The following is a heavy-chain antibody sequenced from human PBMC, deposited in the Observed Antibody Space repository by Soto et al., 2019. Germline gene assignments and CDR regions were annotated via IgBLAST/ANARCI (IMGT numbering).Heavy chain of an antibody. V-gene: IGHV3-11*01. CDR1: EFTFSDYY. CDR2: ISSSGRTI. Sequence: GGSLRLSCAASEFTFSDYYMSWIRQAPGKGLERVSYISSSGRTIYYADSVKGRFTISRDNAKNSLYLQMNSLRAEDTAVYYCARVSNYDSSGYDNNWFDPWGQGT. D-gene: IGHD3-22*01. CDR3: ARVSNYDSSGYDNNWFDP. J-gene: IGHJ5*02.